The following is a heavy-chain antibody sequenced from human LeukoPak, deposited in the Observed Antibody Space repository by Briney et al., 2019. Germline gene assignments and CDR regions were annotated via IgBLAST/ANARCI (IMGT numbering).Heavy chain of an antibody. CDR2: INPNSGGT. D-gene: IGHD1-1*01. CDR3: ATGTTSFGNDAFDI. V-gene: IGHV1-2*02. CDR1: GYTFTGYY. Sequence: GASVKVSCKASGYTFTGYYMHWVRQAPGQGLEWMGWINPNSGGTNYAQKFQGRVTMTRDTSISTAYMELSRLRSDDTAVYYCATGTTSFGNDAFDIWGQGTMVTVSS. J-gene: IGHJ3*02.